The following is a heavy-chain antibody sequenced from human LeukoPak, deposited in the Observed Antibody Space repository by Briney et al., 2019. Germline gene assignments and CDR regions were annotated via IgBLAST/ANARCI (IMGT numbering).Heavy chain of an antibody. CDR1: GYTFTSYG. CDR2: ISAYNGNT. V-gene: IGHV1-18*01. CDR3: ATTPPSYYDYVWGSYRYGYFDY. D-gene: IGHD3-16*02. Sequence: ASVKVSCKASGYTFTSYGISWVRQAPGQGLEWMGWISAYNGNTNYAQKLQGRVTMTTDTSTSTAYMELRSLRSDDTAVYYCATTPPSYYDYVWGSYRYGYFDYWGQGTLVTVSS. J-gene: IGHJ4*02.